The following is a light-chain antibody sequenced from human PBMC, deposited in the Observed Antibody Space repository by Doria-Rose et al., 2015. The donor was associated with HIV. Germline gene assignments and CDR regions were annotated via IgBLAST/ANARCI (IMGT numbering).Light chain of an antibody. J-gene: IGKJ1*01. Sequence: TQSPGTLSLSPGERATLSCRASQCFSSTYLAWYQQKPGQAPSLLIYDGSTRATGIPDRFSASGSGTDFTLTINRLEPEDFALYYCHQYGTSWTFGQGTKVKI. CDR2: DGS. CDR1: QCFSSTY. CDR3: HQYGTSWT. V-gene: IGKV3-20*01.